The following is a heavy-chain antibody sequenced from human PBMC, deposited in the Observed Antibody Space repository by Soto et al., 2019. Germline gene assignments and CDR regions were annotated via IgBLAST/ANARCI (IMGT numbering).Heavy chain of an antibody. CDR1: GASISTYY. Sequence: SETLSLTCTVSGASISTYYWSWIRQPAGKGLEWIGRSYTNGSTNYNPSLKSRVTMSVDTSKNQFSLKLSSVTAADTAIYYCARERVVARGRPGTDVWGQGTRVTVSS. CDR2: SYTNGST. D-gene: IGHD2-2*01. J-gene: IGHJ6*02. V-gene: IGHV4-4*07. CDR3: ARERVVARGRPGTDV.